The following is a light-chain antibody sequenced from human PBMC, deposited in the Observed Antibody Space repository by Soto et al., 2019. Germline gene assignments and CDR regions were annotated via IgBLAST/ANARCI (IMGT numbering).Light chain of an antibody. J-gene: IGLJ1*01. CDR1: SSDVGGYKY. Sequence: QSVLTQPASVSGSPGQSITISRTGTSSDVGGYKYVSWYQQHPGKAPKLMIYDIRNRPSGVSNRFSGSKSGNTASLTISGLQAEDEADYYCSSYTSSSTRVFGTGTKVTVL. V-gene: IGLV2-14*03. CDR2: DIR. CDR3: SSYTSSSTRV.